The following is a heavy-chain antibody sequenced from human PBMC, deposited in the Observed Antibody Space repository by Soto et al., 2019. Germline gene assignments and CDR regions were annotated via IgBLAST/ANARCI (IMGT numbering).Heavy chain of an antibody. CDR3: ARQGYTYGYDY. J-gene: IGHJ4*02. V-gene: IGHV5-51*01. CDR1: GNSFTTYW. CDR2: IYPGDSDT. D-gene: IGHD5-18*01. Sequence: GESLKISCQGSGNSFTTYWIAWVRQMPGKGLEWMGIIYPGDSDTRYSPSFQGQVTISADKSISTAYLQWSSLKASDTAMYYCARQGYTYGYDYWGQGTQVTFSS.